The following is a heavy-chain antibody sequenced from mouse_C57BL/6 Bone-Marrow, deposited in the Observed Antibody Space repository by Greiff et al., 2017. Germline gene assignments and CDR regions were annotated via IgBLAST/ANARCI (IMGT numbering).Heavy chain of an antibody. Sequence: EVQLQQSGAGLVKPGASVKFSCTASGFNIKDYYMHWVKQRSEQGLEWIVRIDPEDGETKYAPKFQGKGTITADTSSNTAYLQLTSLTAEDTAVYSCTLDGYYVLAYWGQGTLVTVSA. CDR1: GFNIKDYY. D-gene: IGHD2-3*01. CDR3: TLDGYYVLAY. CDR2: IDPEDGET. V-gene: IGHV14-2*01. J-gene: IGHJ3*01.